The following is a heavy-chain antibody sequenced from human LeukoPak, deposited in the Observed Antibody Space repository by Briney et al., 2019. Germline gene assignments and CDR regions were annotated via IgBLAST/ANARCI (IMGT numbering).Heavy chain of an antibody. CDR3: ARDRLGFGELLYNWFDP. J-gene: IGHJ5*02. V-gene: IGHV1-18*01. D-gene: IGHD3-10*01. CDR1: GYTFTSYG. Sequence: GASVKVSCKASGYTFTSYGISWVRQAHGQGLEWMGWISAYNGNTNYAQKLQGRVTMTTDTSTSTAYMELRSLRSDDTAVYYCARDRLGFGELLYNWFDPWGQGTLVTVSS. CDR2: ISAYNGNT.